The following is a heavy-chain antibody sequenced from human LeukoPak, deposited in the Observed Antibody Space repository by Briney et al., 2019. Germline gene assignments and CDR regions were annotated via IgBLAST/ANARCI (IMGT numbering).Heavy chain of an antibody. V-gene: IGHV3-33*08. CDR1: GFTFSSYA. Sequence: GGSLRLSCAASGFTFSSYALSWVRQAPGKGLEWVAVIWYDGSNRYYADSVKGRFTISRDNSKNTLYLQMNSLRAEDTAVYYYTSNFDFWGQGTLVTVSS. CDR3: TSNFDF. J-gene: IGHJ4*02. CDR2: IWYDGSNR.